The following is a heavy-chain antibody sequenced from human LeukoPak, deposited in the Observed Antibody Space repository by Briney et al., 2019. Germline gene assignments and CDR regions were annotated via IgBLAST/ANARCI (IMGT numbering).Heavy chain of an antibody. D-gene: IGHD5-18*01. CDR2: INPNSGGT. Sequence: GESLKISCKGSGYTFTGYYMHWVRQAPGQGLEWMGWINPNSGGTNYAQKFQGRVTMTRDASISTAYMELSRLRSDDTAVYYCARGGSDTAMVLDYWGQGTLVTVSS. CDR1: GYTFTGYY. V-gene: IGHV1-2*02. J-gene: IGHJ4*02. CDR3: ARGGSDTAMVLDY.